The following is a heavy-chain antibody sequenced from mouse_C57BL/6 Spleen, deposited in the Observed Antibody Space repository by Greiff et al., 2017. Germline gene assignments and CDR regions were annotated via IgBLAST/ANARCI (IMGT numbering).Heavy chain of an antibody. CDR2: INPNNGGT. J-gene: IGHJ1*03. CDR3: ARGYSNSYLYFDG. D-gene: IGHD2-5*01. Sequence: EVKLQESGPELVKPGASVKIPCKASGYTFTDYNMDWVKQSHGKSLEWIGDINPNNGGTIYNQKFKGKATLTVDKSSSTAYMELRSLTSEDTAVYYCARGYSNSYLYFDGWGTGTTVTVSA. CDR1: GYTFTDYN. V-gene: IGHV1-18*01.